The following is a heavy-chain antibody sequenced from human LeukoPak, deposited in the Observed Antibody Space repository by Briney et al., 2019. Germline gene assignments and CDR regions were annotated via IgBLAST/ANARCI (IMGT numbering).Heavy chain of an antibody. Sequence: SEPLSLTCTVSGRSISSYYWSWLRQPTGKGQEWIGRIYTSGSTNYNPSLKSRVTMSVDTSKNQFSLKLSSVAAADTAVYYCARGSMYSSGWYYFDYWGQGTLVTVSS. CDR3: ARGSMYSSGWYYFDY. V-gene: IGHV4-4*07. D-gene: IGHD6-19*01. J-gene: IGHJ4*02. CDR2: IYTSGST. CDR1: GRSISSYY.